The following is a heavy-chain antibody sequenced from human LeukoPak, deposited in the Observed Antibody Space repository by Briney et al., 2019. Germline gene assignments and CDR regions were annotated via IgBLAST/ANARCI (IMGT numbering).Heavy chain of an antibody. CDR2: IMPLFNTA. CDR1: GGTFSSYS. V-gene: IGHV1-69*05. CDR3: ARVDRYHYYLDV. J-gene: IGHJ6*03. Sequence: SVKVSCKASGGTFSSYSITWVRQAPGQGLEWMGGIMPLFNTANYAEQFQGRVTITTDESTSTAYMELSSLRFEDTAMYYCARVDRYHYYLDVWGKGTTVTVSS.